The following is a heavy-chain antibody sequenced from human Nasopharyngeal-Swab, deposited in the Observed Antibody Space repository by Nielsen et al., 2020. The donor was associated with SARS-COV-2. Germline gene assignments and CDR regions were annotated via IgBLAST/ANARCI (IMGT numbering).Heavy chain of an antibody. D-gene: IGHD5-12*01. CDR3: AKDRDSGDDSGEYYHYYGMDV. Sequence: GEALKISCSASGFIFKNYAMNWVRQAPGGGLEWVSAVSGADDSTKYADSVKGRFTISRDNSKNTLDLQMNSLRAEDTAMYYCAKDRDSGDDSGEYYHYYGMDVWGQGTSVTVS. V-gene: IGHV3-23*01. CDR2: VSGADDST. CDR1: GFIFKNYA. J-gene: IGHJ6*02.